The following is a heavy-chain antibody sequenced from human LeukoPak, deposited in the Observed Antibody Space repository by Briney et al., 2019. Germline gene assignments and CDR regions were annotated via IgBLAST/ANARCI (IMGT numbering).Heavy chain of an antibody. V-gene: IGHV4-59*01. D-gene: IGHD5-18*01. J-gene: IGHJ4*02. CDR1: GGSISSYY. Sequence: PSETLSLTCTVSGGSISSYYWSWIRQPPGKGLEWIGYIYYSGSTNYNPSLKSRVTISVDTSKNQFSLKLSSVTAADTAVYYCARGGGYSYGSIENFDYWGQGTLVTVSS. CDR3: ARGGGYSYGSIENFDY. CDR2: IYYSGST.